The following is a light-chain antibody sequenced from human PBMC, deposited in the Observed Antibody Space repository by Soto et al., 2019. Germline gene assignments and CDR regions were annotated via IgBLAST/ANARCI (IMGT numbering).Light chain of an antibody. CDR2: GAS. CDR1: QSVSSSY. V-gene: IGKV3-20*01. Sequence: EMVLTQSPGTLSLSPGERATLSCRASQSVSSSYLAWYQQKPGQAPRLLIYGASSRATGIPDRFSGSGSGTDFTLTISRLEPEDFAGYYCQQYGSSPRTFGQGTKVEIK. J-gene: IGKJ1*01. CDR3: QQYGSSPRT.